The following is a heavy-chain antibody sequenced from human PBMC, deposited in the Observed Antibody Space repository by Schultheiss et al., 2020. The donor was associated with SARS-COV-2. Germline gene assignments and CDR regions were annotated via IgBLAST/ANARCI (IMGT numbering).Heavy chain of an antibody. D-gene: IGHD6-13*01. J-gene: IGHJ6*02. CDR1: GGSISSYY. CDR2: IYHSGST. V-gene: IGHV4-4*02. Sequence: SETLSLTCTVSGGSISSYYWSWVRQPPGKGLEWIGEIYHSGSTNYNPSLKSRVTISVDKSKNQFSLKLSSVTAADTAVYYCARDGGAAAAGARYYYYGMDVWGQGTTVTVSS. CDR3: ARDGGAAAAGARYYYYGMDV.